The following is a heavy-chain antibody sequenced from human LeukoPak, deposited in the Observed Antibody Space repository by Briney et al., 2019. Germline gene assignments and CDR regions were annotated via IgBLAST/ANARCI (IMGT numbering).Heavy chain of an antibody. Sequence: ASVKVSCKASVYTFNSYIISWVRQAPGQGLEWMGWISAFNGDTKYAQNLQGRVTMTTDTSTSTAYMELRKLRSDDTAVYYCARGGGSYSAFDFWGQGTMVTVSS. CDR3: ARGGGSYSAFDF. D-gene: IGHD1-26*01. V-gene: IGHV1-18*01. J-gene: IGHJ3*01. CDR2: ISAFNGDT. CDR1: VYTFNSYI.